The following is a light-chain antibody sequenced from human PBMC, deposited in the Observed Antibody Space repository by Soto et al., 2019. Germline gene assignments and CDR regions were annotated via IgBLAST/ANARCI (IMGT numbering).Light chain of an antibody. J-gene: IGLJ2*01. CDR1: SSDVGSYNL. CDR2: EVS. V-gene: IGLV2-23*02. CDR3: CSYAGSSTDVV. Sequence: QSVLTQPASVSGSPGQSITISCTGTSSDVGSYNLVSWYQQHPGKAPKLRIYEVSKRPSGVSNRFSVSKSGNTASLTISGLQAEDEADYYCCSYAGSSTDVVFGGGTKLTVL.